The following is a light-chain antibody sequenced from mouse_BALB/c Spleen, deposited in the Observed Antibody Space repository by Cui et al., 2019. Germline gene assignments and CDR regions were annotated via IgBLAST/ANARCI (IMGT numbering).Light chain of an antibody. J-gene: IGKJ1*01. CDR3: QQWSSWT. Sequence: QIVLTQSPAIMSAPPGEKVTMTCSASSSVSYMYWYQQKPGSSPRLLIYDTSNLASGVPVRFSGSGSGTSYSLTISRMEAEDAATYYCQQWSSWTFGGGTKLEIK. V-gene: IGKV4-55*01. CDR1: SSVSY. CDR2: DTS.